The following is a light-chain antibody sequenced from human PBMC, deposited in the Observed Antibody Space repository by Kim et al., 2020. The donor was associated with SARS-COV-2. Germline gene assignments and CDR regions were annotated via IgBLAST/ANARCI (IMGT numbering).Light chain of an antibody. CDR2: GNS. CDR3: QSYDSSLSGHVV. V-gene: IGLV1-40*01. J-gene: IGLJ2*01. Sequence: QSVLTQPPSVSGAPGQRVTISCTGSSSNIGTGYDVDWYQQLPGTAPILLINGNSNRPSGVPDLSSGSKSGTSASLAITGLQAEDEADYYCQSYDSSLSGHVVFGGGTQLTVL. CDR1: SSNIGTGYD.